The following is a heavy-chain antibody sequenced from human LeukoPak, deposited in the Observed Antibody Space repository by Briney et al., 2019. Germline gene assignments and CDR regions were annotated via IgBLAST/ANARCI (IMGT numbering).Heavy chain of an antibody. V-gene: IGHV3-43*01. CDR3: AKDHYYGSGSYSRWVYFDY. CDR1: GFTFDDYT. Sequence: GGSLRLSCAASGFTFDDYTMHWVRQAPGKGLEWVSLISWDGGSTYYADSVKGRFTISRDNSKNSLYLQMNSLRTEDTALYFCAKDHYYGSGSYSRWVYFDYWGQGTLVTVSS. J-gene: IGHJ4*02. D-gene: IGHD3-10*01. CDR2: ISWDGGST.